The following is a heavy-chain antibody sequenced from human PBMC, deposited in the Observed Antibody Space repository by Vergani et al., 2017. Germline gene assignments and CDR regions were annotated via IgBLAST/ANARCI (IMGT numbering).Heavy chain of an antibody. V-gene: IGHV4-34*09. CDR3: ARRYYYDSSGYAY. CDR1: GGSFSGYY. J-gene: IGHJ4*02. Sequence: QVQLQESGPGLVKPSQTLSLTCAVYGGSFSGYYWSWIRQPPGKGLEWIGEINHSGSTNYNPSLKSRVTISVDTSKNQFSLKLSSVTAADTAVYYCARRYYYDSSGYAYWGQGTLVTVSS. D-gene: IGHD3-22*01. CDR2: INHSGST.